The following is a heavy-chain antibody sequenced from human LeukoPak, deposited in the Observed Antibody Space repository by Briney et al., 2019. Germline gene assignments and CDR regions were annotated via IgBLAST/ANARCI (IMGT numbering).Heavy chain of an antibody. J-gene: IGHJ4*02. V-gene: IGHV4-30-4*01. D-gene: IGHD3-10*01. CDR2: IYYSGST. Sequence: SETLSLTCTVSGGSISSGDYYWSWIRQPPGKGLEWIGYIYYSGSTYYNPSLKSRVTISVDTSKNQFSLKLSSVTAADTAVYYCARVDTMVRGVIISRVDYWGQGTLVTVSS. CDR3: ARVDTMVRGVIISRVDY. CDR1: GGSISSGDYY.